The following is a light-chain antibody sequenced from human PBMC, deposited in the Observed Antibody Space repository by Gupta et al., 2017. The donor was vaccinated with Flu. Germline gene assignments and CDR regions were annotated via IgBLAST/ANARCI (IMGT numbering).Light chain of an antibody. CDR1: QSLLHSDGKTY. Sequence: DTVLTQTPLPLSVIPGQQASITCKSSQSLLHSDGKTYLYWYLQKPGQPPQLLIYEVSNRFSGVPDRFSGSGSGTDFTLNISRVEAEDVAVYYCKQNNQLPLTFGGGTKVEIK. CDR3: KQNNQLPLT. CDR2: EVS. V-gene: IGKV2D-29*01. J-gene: IGKJ4*01.